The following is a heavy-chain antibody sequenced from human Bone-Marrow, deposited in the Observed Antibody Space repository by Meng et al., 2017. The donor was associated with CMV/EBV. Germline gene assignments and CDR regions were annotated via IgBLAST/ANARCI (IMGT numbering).Heavy chain of an antibody. J-gene: IGHJ4*02. Sequence: GESLKISCAASGFTFSGSAMHWVRQASGKGLEWVGRIRSKANSYATAYAASVKGRFTISRDDSKNTLYLQMNSLRAEDTAIYYCAIQPGGFISADYFDYWGQGTLVTVSS. CDR1: GFTFSGSA. D-gene: IGHD2-8*02. V-gene: IGHV3-73*01. CDR3: AIQPGGFISADYFDY. CDR2: IRSKANSYAT.